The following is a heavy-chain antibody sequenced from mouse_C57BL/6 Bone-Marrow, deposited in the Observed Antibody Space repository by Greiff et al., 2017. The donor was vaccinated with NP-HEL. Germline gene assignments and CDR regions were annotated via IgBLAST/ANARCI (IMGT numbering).Heavy chain of an antibody. CDR3: ARVITTVVAKDAMDY. Sequence: VKLMESGPGILQSSQTLSLTCSFSGFSLSTSGMGVSWIRQPSGKGLEWLAHIYWDDDKRYNPSQKSRLTISKDTSRNQVFLKITSVDTADTATYYCARVITTVVAKDAMDYWGQGTSVTVSS. V-gene: IGHV8-12*01. D-gene: IGHD1-1*01. CDR2: IYWDDDK. CDR1: GFSLSTSGMG. J-gene: IGHJ4*01.